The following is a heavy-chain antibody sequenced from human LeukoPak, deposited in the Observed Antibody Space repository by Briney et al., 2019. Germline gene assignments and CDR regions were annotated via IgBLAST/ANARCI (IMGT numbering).Heavy chain of an antibody. CDR2: IYYSGST. V-gene: IGHV4-31*03. J-gene: IGHJ4*02. Sequence: SETLSLTCTVSGGSISSGGYYWSWIRQHPGKGLEWIGYIYYSGSTYYNPSLKSRVTISVDTSKNQFSLKLSSVTAADTAVYYCARESPEDLHDYYDSSALSGPFDYWGQGTLVTVSS. D-gene: IGHD3-22*01. CDR3: ARESPEDLHDYYDSSALSGPFDY. CDR1: GGSISSGGYY.